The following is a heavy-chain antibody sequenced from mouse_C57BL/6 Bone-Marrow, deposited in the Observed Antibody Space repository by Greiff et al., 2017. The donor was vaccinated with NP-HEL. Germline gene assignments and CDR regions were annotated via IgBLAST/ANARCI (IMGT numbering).Heavy chain of an antibody. CDR3: ARDPGFDY. Sequence: EVKLVESGGGLVKPGGSLKLSCAASGFTFSSYAMSWVRQTPEKRLEWVATISDGGSYTYYPDNVKGRFTISRDNAENNLYLQMSHLKSEDTAMYYCARDPGFDYWGQGTTLTVSS. D-gene: IGHD4-1*01. J-gene: IGHJ2*01. CDR1: GFTFSSYA. CDR2: ISDGGSYT. V-gene: IGHV5-4*01.